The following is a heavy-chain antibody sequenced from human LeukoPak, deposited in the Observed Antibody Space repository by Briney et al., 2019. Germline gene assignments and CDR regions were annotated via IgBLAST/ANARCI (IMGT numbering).Heavy chain of an antibody. CDR3: ARDDESWGSSRSSYYFDY. CDR1: GDSVSSNSAA. D-gene: IGHD6-13*01. V-gene: IGHV6-1*01. Sequence: SQTLSLTCAISGDSVSSNSAAWNWIRQSPSRGLEWLGRTYYRSKWYNDYAVSVKSRITINPDTSKNQFSLQLNSVTPEDTAVYYCARDDESWGSSRSSYYFDYWDQGTLVTVSS. J-gene: IGHJ4*02. CDR2: TYYRSKWYN.